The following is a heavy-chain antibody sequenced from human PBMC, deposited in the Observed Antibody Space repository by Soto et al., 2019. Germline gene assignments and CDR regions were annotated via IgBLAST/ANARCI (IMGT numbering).Heavy chain of an antibody. Sequence: GESLKSSCKASGDNLTAFWIHSVRQMPVKGLEWLGKIDPSDSYTNYSPSCEGHVTISTDNSITTAYLQWSSLRASDNALYFCARVHKNWFDSWDQGTMVTVSS. CDR1: GDNLTAFW. CDR2: IDPSDSYT. CDR3: ARVHKNWFDS. J-gene: IGHJ5*01. V-gene: IGHV5-10-1*01.